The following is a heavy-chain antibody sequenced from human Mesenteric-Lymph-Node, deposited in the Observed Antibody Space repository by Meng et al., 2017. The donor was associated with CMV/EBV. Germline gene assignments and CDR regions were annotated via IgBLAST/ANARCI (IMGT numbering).Heavy chain of an antibody. CDR3: ARDLGKSGGPDYYYGMDV. V-gene: IGHV3-53*01. CDR2: IYSGGST. D-gene: IGHD2-15*01. CDR1: GFTVSSNY. J-gene: IGHJ6*02. Sequence: GESLKISCAASGFTVSSNYMSWVRQAPGKGLEWVSVIYSGGSTYYADSVKGRFTISRDNSKNTLYLQMNSLRAEDTAVYYCARDLGKSGGPDYYYGMDVWGQGTTVTVSS.